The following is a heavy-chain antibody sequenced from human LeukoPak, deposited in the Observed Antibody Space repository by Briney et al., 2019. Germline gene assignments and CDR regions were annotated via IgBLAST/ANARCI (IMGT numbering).Heavy chain of an antibody. CDR1: GFTFGDYA. V-gene: IGHV3-49*04. CDR3: TRGDSSGWLNYYYYYMDV. D-gene: IGHD6-19*01. Sequence: GGSLRLSCTASGFTFGDYAMSWVRQAPGKGLEWVGFIRSKAYGGTTEYAASVKGRFTISRDDSKSIAYLQMNSLKTEDTAVYYCTRGDSSGWLNYYYYYMDVWGKGTTVTISS. CDR2: IRSKAYGGTT. J-gene: IGHJ6*03.